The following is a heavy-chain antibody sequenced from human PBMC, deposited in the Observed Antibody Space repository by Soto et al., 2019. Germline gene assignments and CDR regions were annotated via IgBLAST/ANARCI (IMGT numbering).Heavy chain of an antibody. Sequence: PSETLSLTCSVSGGSIRDADYWWAWIRQPPGKGLEWIGMINYSGVTFCKPSLRSRVTMSVDTSRNQSSLKLSSVTAADTALYYCARHKDNEDWLDPWGQGILVTVSS. D-gene: IGHD2-8*01. CDR1: GGSIRDADYW. CDR3: ARHKDNEDWLDP. V-gene: IGHV4-39*01. CDR2: INYSGVT. J-gene: IGHJ5*02.